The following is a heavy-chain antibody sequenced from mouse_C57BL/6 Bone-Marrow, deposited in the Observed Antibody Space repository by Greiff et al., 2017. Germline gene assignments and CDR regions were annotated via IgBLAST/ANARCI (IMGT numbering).Heavy chain of an antibody. D-gene: IGHD2-1*01. Sequence: QVQLQQSGAELARPGASVKLSCKASGYTFTSYGISWVKQRTGQGLEWIGEIYPRSGNAYYNEKFKGKATLTADKSSSTAYMELRSLTSEDSAVYFCAREGGNYVGFAYWGPGTLVTVSA. CDR2: IYPRSGNA. CDR1: GYTFTSYG. CDR3: AREGGNYVGFAY. J-gene: IGHJ3*01. V-gene: IGHV1-81*01.